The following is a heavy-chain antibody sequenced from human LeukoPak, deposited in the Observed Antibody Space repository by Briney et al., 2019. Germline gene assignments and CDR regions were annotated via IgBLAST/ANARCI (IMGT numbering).Heavy chain of an antibody. CDR1: GFTFRTYW. J-gene: IGHJ4*02. Sequence: GGSLRLSCAVSGFTFRTYWMHLVRQVPGEGLVWVSRINEDGSITNYADSVKGRFSISRDNAKNTLYLQMNSLRAEDTAVYYCGRDLGGRSGYWGQGTLVTVSS. V-gene: IGHV3-74*01. D-gene: IGHD1-26*01. CDR3: GRDLGGRSGY. CDR2: INEDGSIT.